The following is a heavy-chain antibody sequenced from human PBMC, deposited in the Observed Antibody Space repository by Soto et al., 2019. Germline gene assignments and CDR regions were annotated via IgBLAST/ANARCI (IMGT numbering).Heavy chain of an antibody. CDR3: ASGGIVVVPAATYYYGMDV. D-gene: IGHD2-2*01. Sequence: QVPLVQSGAEAKKPGASVKVSCKASGYTFTSYGISWVRQAPGQGLEWMGWISAYNGNTNYAQKLQGRVTMTTDTSTSTAYMELRSLRSDDTAVYYCASGGIVVVPAATYYYGMDVWGQGTTVTVSS. CDR1: GYTFTSYG. CDR2: ISAYNGNT. J-gene: IGHJ6*02. V-gene: IGHV1-18*04.